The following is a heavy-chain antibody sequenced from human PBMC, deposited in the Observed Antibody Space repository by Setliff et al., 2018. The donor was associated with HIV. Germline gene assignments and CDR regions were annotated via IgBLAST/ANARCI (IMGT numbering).Heavy chain of an antibody. CDR1: GYSFINYG. Sequence: SVKVSCKASGYSFINYGIAWVRQAPGQGLEWMGWISAYTGHTDYASRFLGRVTLTTDTSTSTAYMELRSLSSDDTAVYFCARARLQGIVTAVGPRDNCLDPWGQGTRVTVSS. CDR2: ISAYTGHT. V-gene: IGHV1-18*01. J-gene: IGHJ5*02. CDR3: ARARLQGIVTAVGPRDNCLDP. D-gene: IGHD2-21*02.